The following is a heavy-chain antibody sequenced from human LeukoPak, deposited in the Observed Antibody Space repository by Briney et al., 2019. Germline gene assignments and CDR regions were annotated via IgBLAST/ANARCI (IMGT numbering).Heavy chain of an antibody. J-gene: IGHJ4*02. CDR3: ARVGSSSWYRLAPKSYYFDY. CDR1: GGSISSYY. CDR2: IYYSGST. D-gene: IGHD6-13*01. Sequence: PSETLSLTYTVSGGSISSYYWSWIRQPPGKGLEWIGYIYYSGSTNYNPSLKSRVTISVDTSKNQFSLKLSSVTAADTAVYYCARVGSSSWYRLAPKSYYFDYWGQGTLVTVSS. V-gene: IGHV4-59*01.